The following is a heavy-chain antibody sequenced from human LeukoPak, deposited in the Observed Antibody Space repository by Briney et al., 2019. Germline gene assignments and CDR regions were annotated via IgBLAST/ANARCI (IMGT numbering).Heavy chain of an antibody. Sequence: ASVKVSCKVSGYTLTELSMHWVRQAPGKGLEWMGGFDPEDGETIYAQKFQGRVTMTEDTSTDTAYMELSSLRSEDTAVYYCATSGDSGYYIYYFDYWGQGTLVTVSS. J-gene: IGHJ4*02. V-gene: IGHV1-24*01. CDR3: ATSGDSGYYIYYFDY. CDR1: GYTLTELS. CDR2: FDPEDGET. D-gene: IGHD3-22*01.